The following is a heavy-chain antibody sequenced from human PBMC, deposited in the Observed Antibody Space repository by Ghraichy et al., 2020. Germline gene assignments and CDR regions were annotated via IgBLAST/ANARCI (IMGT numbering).Heavy chain of an antibody. CDR1: GGSFSGYY. J-gene: IGHJ6*03. CDR3: ARGVTAKTATYYDYYLDV. CDR2: INHSGST. V-gene: IGHV4-34*01. D-gene: IGHD2-21*02. Sequence: SETLSLTCAVYGGSFSGYYWSWIRQPPGKGLEWIGEINHSGSTNYNPSLKSRVTISVDTSKNQFSLKLRSVTAADTAVYYCARGVTAKTATYYDYYLDVWGKGTTVTVSS.